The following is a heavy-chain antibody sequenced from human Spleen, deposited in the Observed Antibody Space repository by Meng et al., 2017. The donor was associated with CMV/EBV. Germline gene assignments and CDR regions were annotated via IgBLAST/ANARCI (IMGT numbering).Heavy chain of an antibody. J-gene: IGHJ4*02. V-gene: IGHV3-30*02. CDR2: LRYDGSHI. CDR1: GFIFSSYG. CDR3: ASGWYYDILTGSFDY. D-gene: IGHD3-9*01. Sequence: GESLKISCKASGFIFSSYGMHWVRQAPGKGLEWMAFLRYDGSHIYYADSVRGRFTISRDNSKNTLYLQMNSLRVEDMAVYYCASGWYYDILTGSFDYWGQGTPVTVSS.